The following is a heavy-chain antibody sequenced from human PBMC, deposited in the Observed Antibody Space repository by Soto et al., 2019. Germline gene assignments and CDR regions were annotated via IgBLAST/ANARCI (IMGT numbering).Heavy chain of an antibody. CDR1: GGSIKGGDYY. J-gene: IGHJ6*02. CDR3: ARGGRVLRFLEGINNYALGV. D-gene: IGHD3-3*01. V-gene: IGHV4-30-4*01. Sequence: QVQLQESGPGLVKPSQTLSLTCTVSGGSIKGGDYYWSWIRQPPGKGLEWLGSVSYSGSTYHNPSPTSRVSISVDTSKNQLSRKLSYVTAADTAVYYCARGGRVLRFLEGINNYALGVWGQGTTVTVSS. CDR2: VSYSGST.